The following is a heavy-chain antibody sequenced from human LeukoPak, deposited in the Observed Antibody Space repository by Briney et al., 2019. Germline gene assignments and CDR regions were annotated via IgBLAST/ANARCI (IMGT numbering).Heavy chain of an antibody. CDR1: GGTFSSHA. V-gene: IGHV1-69*05. CDR2: IIPIFGTA. CDR3: ARDSYYDSSGYSTTSVY. D-gene: IGHD3-22*01. J-gene: IGHJ4*02. Sequence: SVKVSCKASGGTFSSHAISWVRQAPGQGLEWMGRIIPIFGTANYAQKFQGRVTITTDESTSTAYMELSSLRSEDTAVYYCARDSYYDSSGYSTTSVYWGQGTLVTVSS.